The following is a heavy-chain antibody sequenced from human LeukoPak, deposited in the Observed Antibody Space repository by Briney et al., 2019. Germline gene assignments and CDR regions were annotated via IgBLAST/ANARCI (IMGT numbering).Heavy chain of an antibody. J-gene: IGHJ4*02. V-gene: IGHV3-9*01. CDR2: IGWNSAYI. CDR3: AKDKAPLYSGYDWDLDF. CDR1: GFTFHHYA. D-gene: IGHD5-12*01. Sequence: GRSLRLSCAASGFTFHHYAIHWVRQVPGKGLEWVSGIGWNSAYIGYADSVKGRFTISRDNAKNSVYLQMNSLRAEDTALYYCAKDKAPLYSGYDWDLDFWGQGTMVTVSS.